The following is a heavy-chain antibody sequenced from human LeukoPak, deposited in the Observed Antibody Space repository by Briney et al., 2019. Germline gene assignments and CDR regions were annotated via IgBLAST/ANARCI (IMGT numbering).Heavy chain of an antibody. D-gene: IGHD4-17*01. CDR3: AKDLVGYGDPDAFDI. Sequence: GGSLRLSCAASGFTFSSYAMSWVRQAPGKGLEWVSAISGSGGSTYYADSVKGRFTISRDNSKNTLYLQMNSLRAEDTAVHYCAKDLVGYGDPDAFDIWGQGTMVTVSS. CDR1: GFTFSSYA. CDR2: ISGSGGST. J-gene: IGHJ3*02. V-gene: IGHV3-23*01.